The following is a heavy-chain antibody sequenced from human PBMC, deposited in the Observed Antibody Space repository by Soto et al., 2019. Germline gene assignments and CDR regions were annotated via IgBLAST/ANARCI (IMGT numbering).Heavy chain of an antibody. CDR2: ISGSGGST. V-gene: IGHV3-23*01. Sequence: PGGSLRLSCAASGFTVRSYAMSGVRQAPGKGMEWVSAISGSGGSTYYADSVKGRSTISRDNSKNTLYLQMNSLRAEDTAVYYCAKEGIAARGYYYYYLDVWGKGTTVTVSS. J-gene: IGHJ6*03. D-gene: IGHD6-6*01. CDR3: AKEGIAARGYYYYYLDV. CDR1: GFTVRSYA.